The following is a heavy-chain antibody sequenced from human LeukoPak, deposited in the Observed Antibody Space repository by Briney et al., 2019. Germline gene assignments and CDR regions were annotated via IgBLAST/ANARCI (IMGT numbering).Heavy chain of an antibody. CDR3: ASGGISGWYY. J-gene: IGHJ4*02. D-gene: IGHD6-19*01. Sequence: EGSLRLSCAASGFTFSTYEMNWVRQAPGKGLEWVSYISFSGSPIYYADSLRGRFTISRDNAKNSLYLQMNSLRVEDTAVYYCASGGISGWYYWGQGTLVTVSS. CDR2: ISFSGSPI. V-gene: IGHV3-48*03. CDR1: GFTFSTYE.